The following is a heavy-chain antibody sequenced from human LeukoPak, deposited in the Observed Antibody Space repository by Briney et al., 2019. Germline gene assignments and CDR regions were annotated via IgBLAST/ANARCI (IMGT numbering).Heavy chain of an antibody. V-gene: IGHV4-59*01. D-gene: IGHD1-7*01. J-gene: IGHJ5*02. Sequence: SETLSLTCTVSAGSISSYYWGWIRQPPGKGREWIGYIYSSGSNNYNPSLKSRVTISVDTSKTQFSLKLSSVTAADTAVYYCARSRYNWNYYMNWFDPWGQGTLVTVSS. CDR2: IYSSGSN. CDR3: ARSRYNWNYYMNWFDP. CDR1: AGSISSYY.